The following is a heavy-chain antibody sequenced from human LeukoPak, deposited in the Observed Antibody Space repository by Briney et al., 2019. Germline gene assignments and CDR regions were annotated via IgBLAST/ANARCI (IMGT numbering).Heavy chain of an antibody. J-gene: IGHJ4*02. CDR1: GGSFSGYY. V-gene: IGHV4-34*01. D-gene: IGHD2-2*01. Sequence: SETLSLTCAVYGGSFSGYYWSWIRQPPGKGLEWIGEINHSGSTSYNPSLKSRVTISIATSKSQFSLNLNSVTAADTAVYYCARDRLPGWTTSFDSWGQGILVTVSS. CDR3: ARDRLPGWTTSFDS. CDR2: INHSGST.